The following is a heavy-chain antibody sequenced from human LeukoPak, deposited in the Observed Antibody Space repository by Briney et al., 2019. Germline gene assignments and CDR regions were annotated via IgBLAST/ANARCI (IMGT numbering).Heavy chain of an antibody. J-gene: IGHJ4*02. D-gene: IGHD2-15*01. V-gene: IGHV3-15*01. CDR3: ATVSKWRFDDTHVNDY. CDR1: GFTFTNAW. CDR2: IKSKTEGGTT. Sequence: PGGSLRLSCAGSGFTFTNAWMSWVRQAPGKGLEWVGRIKSKTEGGTTDYAAPVKGRFTISRDDSKNTLYLQMNSLKIEDTAVYYCATVSKWRFDDTHVNDYWGQGTLVTVAS.